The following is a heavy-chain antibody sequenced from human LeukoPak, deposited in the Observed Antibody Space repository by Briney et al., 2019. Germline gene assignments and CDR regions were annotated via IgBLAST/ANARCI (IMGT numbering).Heavy chain of an antibody. Sequence: PGGSLRLSCAASGFTFSSYGMHWVRQAPGKGLEWVAVIWYDGSNKYYADSVKGRFTISRDNSKNTLYLQMNSLRAEDTAVYYCAKDPDYSNYGWFDPWAREPWSPSPQ. CDR3: AKDPDYSNYGWFDP. D-gene: IGHD4-11*01. CDR1: GFTFSSYG. CDR2: IWYDGSNK. V-gene: IGHV3-33*06. J-gene: IGHJ5*02.